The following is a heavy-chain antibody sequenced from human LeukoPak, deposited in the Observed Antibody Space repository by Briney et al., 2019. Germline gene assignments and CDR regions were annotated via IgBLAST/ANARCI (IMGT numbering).Heavy chain of an antibody. CDR3: AASPSFWSDYAY. V-gene: IGHV3-23*01. D-gene: IGHD3-3*01. J-gene: IGHJ4*02. Sequence: PGGSLRLSCAASGCTFSNYAMGWVHQAPGKGLEWVSIISTSGGSTYYADSVKGRFTISRDNSKNTLYLQMNSLRAEDTAVYYCAASPSFWSDYAYWGQGTLVTVSS. CDR1: GCTFSNYA. CDR2: ISTSGGST.